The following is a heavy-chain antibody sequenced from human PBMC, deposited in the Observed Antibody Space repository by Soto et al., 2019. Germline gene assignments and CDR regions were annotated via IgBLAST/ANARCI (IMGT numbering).Heavy chain of an antibody. CDR3: TRGPRPSSAGTGAY. CDR1: GFSFSDYA. D-gene: IGHD6-13*01. V-gene: IGHV3-23*01. J-gene: IGHJ4*02. CDR2: IIDNGGST. Sequence: GGSLRLSCAASGFSFSDYAMTWVRQAPGKGLEWVSTIIDNGGSTYYADSVKGRFTISRDNSKKTLYLQMNNLRAEDTAVYYCTRGPRPSSAGTGAYWGQGTLVTVSS.